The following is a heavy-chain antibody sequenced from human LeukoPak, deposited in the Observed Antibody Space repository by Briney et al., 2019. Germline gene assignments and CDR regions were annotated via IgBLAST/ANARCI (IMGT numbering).Heavy chain of an antibody. J-gene: IGHJ4*02. CDR1: GGSFSGYY. Sequence: SETLSLTCAVYGGSFSGYYWSWIRQPPGKGLEWIGEINHSGSTNYNPSLKSRVTISVDTSKNQFSLKLSSVTAADTAVYYCARGQTYYDFWSGYYRPSLNFDYWGQGTLVTVSS. CDR3: ARGQTYYDFWSGYYRPSLNFDY. V-gene: IGHV4-34*01. D-gene: IGHD3-3*01. CDR2: INHSGST.